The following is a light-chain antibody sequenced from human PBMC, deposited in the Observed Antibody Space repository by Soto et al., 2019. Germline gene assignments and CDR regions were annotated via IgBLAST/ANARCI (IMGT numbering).Light chain of an antibody. CDR1: QSVSSK. J-gene: IGKJ2*02. V-gene: IGKV3-15*01. CDR2: CAS. CDR3: QQYNNWPPCT. Sequence: EIVMTQSPATLSLSPGERATLSCRASQSVSSKLAWYQQQPCQAPRLLLYCASTRATGIPARFSGRGSGTEFSLTISSLQSADVAVDYCQQYNNWPPCTFGQGTKLEIK.